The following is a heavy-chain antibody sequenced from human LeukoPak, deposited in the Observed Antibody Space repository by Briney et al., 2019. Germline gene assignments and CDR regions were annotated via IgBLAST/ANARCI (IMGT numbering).Heavy chain of an antibody. CDR3: ARAGLLWFGEPMDV. V-gene: IGHV1-8*01. J-gene: IGHJ6*03. CDR1: GYTFTSYD. Sequence: ASVKVSCKASGYTFTSYDINWVRQATGQGLEWMGWMNPNSGNTGYAQKLQGRVTMTTDTSTSTAYMELRSLRSDDTAVYYCARAGLLWFGEPMDVWGKGTTVTVSS. CDR2: MNPNSGNT. D-gene: IGHD3-10*01.